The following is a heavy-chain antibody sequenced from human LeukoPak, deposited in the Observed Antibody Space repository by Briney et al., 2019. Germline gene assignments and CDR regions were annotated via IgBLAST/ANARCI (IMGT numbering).Heavy chain of an antibody. CDR3: VRDFNCAFDY. D-gene: IGHD2-21*01. CDR2: TRYRSTWNT. Sequence: SQTLSLTFAISGDSVSSKSVSWSWMRQSPSRGLEYLGRTRYRSTWNTFYSLSVDGRITINADTSRNEVSLRLSSVTPEDTALYYCVRDFNCAFDYWGQGTLVTVSS. V-gene: IGHV6-1*01. J-gene: IGHJ4*02. CDR1: GDSVSSKSVS.